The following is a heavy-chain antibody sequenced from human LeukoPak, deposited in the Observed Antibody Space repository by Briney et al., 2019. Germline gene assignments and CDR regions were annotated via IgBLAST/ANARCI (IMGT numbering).Heavy chain of an antibody. CDR1: GGSVSSYY. J-gene: IGHJ4*02. Sequence: SETLSLTCTVSGGSVSSYYWSWIRQPPGKGLEWIGYIYYSGSTNYNPSLKSRVTISVDTSKNQFSLKLSSVTAADTAVYYCASYSYYYDSSGYFDYWGQGTLVTVSS. V-gene: IGHV4-59*02. CDR2: IYYSGST. CDR3: ASYSYYYDSSGYFDY. D-gene: IGHD3-22*01.